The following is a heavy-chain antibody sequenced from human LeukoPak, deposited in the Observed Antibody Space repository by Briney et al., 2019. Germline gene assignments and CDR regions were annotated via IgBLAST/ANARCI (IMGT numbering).Heavy chain of an antibody. D-gene: IGHD2-2*01. J-gene: IGHJ5*01. V-gene: IGHV1-18*01. CDR3: ARDSEDSVVVPAVPRLAPNWFDS. CDR2: ISAYNGNT. Sequence: ASVKVSCKASGYTFTSYGISWVRQAPGQGLEWMGWISAYNGNTNYAHKLQGRVTMTTNTSTNTAYMELRSLRSDDTAVHYCARDSEDSVVVPAVPRLAPNWFDSWGQGTLVTVSS. CDR1: GYTFTSYG.